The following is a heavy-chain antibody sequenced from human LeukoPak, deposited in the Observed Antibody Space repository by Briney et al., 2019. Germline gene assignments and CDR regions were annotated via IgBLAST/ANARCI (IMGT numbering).Heavy chain of an antibody. J-gene: IGHJ5*02. D-gene: IGHD1-1*01. CDR2: IYDSGTT. V-gene: IGHV4-59*01. Sequence: SETLSLTCTVSGGSISGYYWSWVRQPPGKGLEWIGYIYDSGTTNYNPSLKSRVAISEDTSKNQFSLRLTSVTAADTAVYYCAKKVESKWFDPWGQGTLVTVSS. CDR1: GGSISGYY. CDR3: AKKVESKWFDP.